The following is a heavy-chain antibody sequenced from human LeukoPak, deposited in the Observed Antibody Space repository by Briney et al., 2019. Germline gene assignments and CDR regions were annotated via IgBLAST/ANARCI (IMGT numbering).Heavy chain of an antibody. CDR2: INTQGTYT. Sequence: PGRSLRLSCAVSGITFSSYWMHWVRQDPGRGLLWVSRINTQGTYTNYADSVKGRFTISRDNAKNTLCLQMSSLRADDTAVYYCVIDLGDYNDFWGQGTLVSVSS. V-gene: IGHV3-74*01. CDR3: VIDLGDYNDF. J-gene: IGHJ4*02. CDR1: GITFSSYW. D-gene: IGHD2-15*01.